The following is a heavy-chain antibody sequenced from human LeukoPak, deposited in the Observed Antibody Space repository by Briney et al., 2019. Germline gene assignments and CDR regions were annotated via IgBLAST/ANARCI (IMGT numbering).Heavy chain of an antibody. CDR1: GYTFTGYY. CDR2: INPNSGGT. V-gene: IGHV1-2*02. Sequence: ASVKVSCKASGYTFTGYYMHWVRQAPGQGLEWMGWINPNSGGTNYAQKFRGRVTMTRDTSISTAYMELSRLRSDDTAVYYCARATDWDYYYYYMDVWGKGTTVTVSS. D-gene: IGHD3/OR15-3a*01. CDR3: ARATDWDYYYYYMDV. J-gene: IGHJ6*03.